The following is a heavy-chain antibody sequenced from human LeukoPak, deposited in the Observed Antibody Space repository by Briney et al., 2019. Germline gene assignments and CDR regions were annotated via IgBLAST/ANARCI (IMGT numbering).Heavy chain of an antibody. CDR3: ARGGYATRQGFDY. V-gene: IGHV4-4*02. CDR1: EFTFSSYAM. J-gene: IGHJ4*02. D-gene: IGHD5-12*01. Sequence: GSLRLSCAASEFTFSSYAMSWVRQPPGKGLEWIGEIYHSGSTNYNPSLKSRVTISVDKSKNQFSLKLSSVTAADTAVYYCARGGYATRQGFDYWGQGTLVTVSS. CDR2: IYHSGST.